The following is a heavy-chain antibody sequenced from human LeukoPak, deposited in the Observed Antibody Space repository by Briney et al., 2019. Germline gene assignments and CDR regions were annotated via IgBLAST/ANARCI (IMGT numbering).Heavy chain of an antibody. J-gene: IGHJ6*03. D-gene: IGHD3-3*01. V-gene: IGHV1-2*02. CDR2: INPNSGGT. CDR1: GFTFSSYG. Sequence: GGSLRLSCAASGFTFSSYGMHWVRQAPGQGLEWMGWINPNSGGTNYAQKFQGRVTMTRDTSISTAYMELSRLRSDDTAVYYCARDIQFRDFWRAAEYYYMDVWGKGTTVTVSS. CDR3: ARDIQFRDFWRAAEYYYMDV.